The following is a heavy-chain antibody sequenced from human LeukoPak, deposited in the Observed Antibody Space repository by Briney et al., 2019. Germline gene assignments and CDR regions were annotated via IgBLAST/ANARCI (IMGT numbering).Heavy chain of an antibody. CDR2: ISSSSSYR. V-gene: IGHV3-21*01. CDR1: GFTFSSYS. CDR3: AKIITVTTSGYYYYMDV. J-gene: IGHJ6*03. D-gene: IGHD4-17*01. Sequence: GGSLRLSCTGSGFTFSSYSMNWVRQAPGKGLEWVSSISSSSSYRYYEESVKGRFSISRDNARNSLYLQMNSLRAEDTAVYYCAKIITVTTSGYYYYMDVWGKGTTVTISS.